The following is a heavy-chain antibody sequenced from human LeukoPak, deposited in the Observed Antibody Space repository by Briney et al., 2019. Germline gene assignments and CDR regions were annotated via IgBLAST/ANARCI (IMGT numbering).Heavy chain of an antibody. CDR2: IYYSGST. Sequence: PSETLSLTCTVSGGSISSYYWSWIRKPPGKGLEWIGYIYYSGSTNHNPSLKSRVTISLDTSKNQFSLKLSSVTAADTAVYYCAGLNPALYYFDYWGQGTLVTVSS. V-gene: IGHV4-59*08. CDR3: AGLNPALYYFDY. J-gene: IGHJ4*02. D-gene: IGHD2-15*01. CDR1: GGSISSYY.